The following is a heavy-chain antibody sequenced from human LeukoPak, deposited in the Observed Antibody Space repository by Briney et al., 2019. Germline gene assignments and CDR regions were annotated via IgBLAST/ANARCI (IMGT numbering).Heavy chain of an antibody. CDR1: GFTFSSYG. V-gene: IGHV3-21*01. CDR3: ASGIWSGYPYFDY. D-gene: IGHD3-3*01. J-gene: IGHJ4*02. Sequence: PGGSLRLSCAASGFTFSSYGMNWVRQAPGKGLEWVSSISSSSSYIYYADSVKGRFTISRDNAKNSLYLQMNSLRAEDTAVYYCASGIWSGYPYFDYWGQGTLVTVSS. CDR2: ISSSSSYI.